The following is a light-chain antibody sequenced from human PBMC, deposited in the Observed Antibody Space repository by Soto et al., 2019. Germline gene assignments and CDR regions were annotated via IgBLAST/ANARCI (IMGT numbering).Light chain of an antibody. CDR1: QGISNY. CDR2: AAS. CDR3: QKYDSAPLT. Sequence: DREMIQAPSSSSAYEGDRVTITCRASQGISNYLAWYQQKPGKVPKVLIYAASTLPSGVPSRFSGSGSGTDFTLTISSLQPEDVATYYCQKYDSAPLTFGGGTKVDIK. J-gene: IGKJ4*01. V-gene: IGKV1-27*01.